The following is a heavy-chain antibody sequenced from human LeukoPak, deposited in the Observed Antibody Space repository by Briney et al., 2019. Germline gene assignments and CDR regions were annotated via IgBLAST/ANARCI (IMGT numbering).Heavy chain of an antibody. CDR1: GFTFDDYA. V-gene: IGHV3-9*01. Sequence: GRSLRLSCAASGFTFDDYAMHWVRQAPGKGLEWVAGINCNSGSKGYADSVKGRLTISRDNAKNSLYLKMTSLQAEDTALYYCAKSVRYTSTTNWFDPWGQGTLVTVSS. CDR2: INCNSGSK. J-gene: IGHJ5*02. CDR3: AKSVRYTSTTNWFDP. D-gene: IGHD3-16*02.